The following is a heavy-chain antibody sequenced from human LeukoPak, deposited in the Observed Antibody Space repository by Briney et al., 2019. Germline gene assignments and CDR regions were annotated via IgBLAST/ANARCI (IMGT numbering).Heavy chain of an antibody. CDR3: AKGRGWEASYYYYYMDV. V-gene: IGHV3-66*01. J-gene: IGHJ6*03. Sequence: GGSLRLSCAVAGFTVGSKYMSWVRQAPGKGLEWVSVIYVGGFQYYADSVKGRFIISRDNSKNTLYLQMNSLRAEDTAVYYCAKGRGWEASYYYYYMDVWGKGTTVTISS. CDR1: GFTVGSKY. CDR2: IYVGGFQ. D-gene: IGHD1-26*01.